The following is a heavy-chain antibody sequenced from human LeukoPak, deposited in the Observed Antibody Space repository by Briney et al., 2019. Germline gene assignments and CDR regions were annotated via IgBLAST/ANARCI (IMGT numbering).Heavy chain of an antibody. J-gene: IGHJ4*02. CDR1: GFTFSNYA. D-gene: IGHD5-24*01. CDR3: GRDPSARVTIDF. CDR2: VSHDGRNQ. Sequence: SGRSLRLSCAASGFTFSNYAMHWVRQAPGKGLEWVAIVSHDGRNQYYAESVKGRFTISRDSSKNTVSLRMNSLRAGDSALYYCGRDPSARVTIDFWGQGTLVTVSS. V-gene: IGHV3-30*04.